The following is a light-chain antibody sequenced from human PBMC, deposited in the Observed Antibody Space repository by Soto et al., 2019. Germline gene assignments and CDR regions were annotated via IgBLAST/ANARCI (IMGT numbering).Light chain of an antibody. CDR3: QQYGNSIPIT. CDR1: QSVSTSF. CDR2: GAF. V-gene: IGKV3-20*01. J-gene: IGKJ5*01. Sequence: EVVLTQSPGTLSLSPGERATLSCRASQSVSTSFLAWYQQKPGQAPRLLIYGAFSRATGIPDRFSGSGSGKDFTLTISRLEPEDFAVYYCQQYGNSIPITFGQGTRLEIK.